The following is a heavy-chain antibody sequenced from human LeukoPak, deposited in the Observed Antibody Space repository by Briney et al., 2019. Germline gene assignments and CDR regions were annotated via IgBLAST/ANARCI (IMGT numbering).Heavy chain of an antibody. J-gene: IGHJ5*02. CDR2: IYYSGST. D-gene: IGHD6-19*01. CDR3: ARWLVVGDNWFDP. CDR1: GGSISSSTYY. V-gene: IGHV4-39*01. Sequence: SETLSLTCTVSGGSISSSTYYWGWIRQPPGKGLEWIGSIYYSGSTYYNPSLKSRVTISVDTSKNQFSLKLSSVTAADTAVYYCARWLVVGDNWFDPWGQGTLVPVSS.